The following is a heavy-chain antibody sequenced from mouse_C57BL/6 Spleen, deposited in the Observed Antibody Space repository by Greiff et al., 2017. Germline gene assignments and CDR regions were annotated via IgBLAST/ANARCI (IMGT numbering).Heavy chain of an antibody. CDR3: AKGDSAWFAY. J-gene: IGHJ3*01. CDR1: GYTFTSYW. CDR2: IDPSDSET. V-gene: IGHV1-52*01. Sequence: QVQLKQPGAELVRPGSSVKLSCKASGYTFTSYWMHWVKQRPIQGLEWIGNIDPSDSETHYNQKFKDKATLTVAKSSSTAYIQLSRLTSEDSAVYYCAKGDSAWFAYWGQGTLVTVSA. D-gene: IGHD2-13*01.